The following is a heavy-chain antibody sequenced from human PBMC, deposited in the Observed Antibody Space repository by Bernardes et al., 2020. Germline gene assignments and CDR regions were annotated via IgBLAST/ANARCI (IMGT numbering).Heavy chain of an antibody. Sequence: GGSLRLSCAASGFTFSDYFVSWIRQAPGKGLEWLSYISGSGRTIYYADSVKGRFTISRDNAKNSLYLQLNSLRAEDTAVYYCARAGEGGVIWFDPWGQGTLVTVSS. CDR2: ISGSGRTI. J-gene: IGHJ5*02. CDR1: GFTFSDYF. V-gene: IGHV3-11*01. D-gene: IGHD2-21*01. CDR3: ARAGEGGVIWFDP.